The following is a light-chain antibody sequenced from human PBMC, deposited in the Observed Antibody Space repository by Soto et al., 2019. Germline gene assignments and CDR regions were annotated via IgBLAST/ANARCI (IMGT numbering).Light chain of an antibody. CDR1: SSNIGNNY. J-gene: IGLJ2*01. CDR3: GTWDSSLSAVV. CDR2: ENN. V-gene: IGLV1-51*02. Sequence: QSVLTQPPSVSAAPGQTVTISCSGSSSNIGNNYVSWYQQLPGTAPKLLIYENNKRPSEIPDRFSGSKSGTSATLGITGLQTGDEADYYCGTWDSSLSAVVFGGGTKLTVL.